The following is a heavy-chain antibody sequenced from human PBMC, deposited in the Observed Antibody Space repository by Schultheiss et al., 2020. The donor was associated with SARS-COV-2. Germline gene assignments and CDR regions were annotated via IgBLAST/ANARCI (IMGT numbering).Heavy chain of an antibody. CDR3: AKGRYSSSSGATPDY. CDR2: ISYDGSNK. V-gene: IGHV3-30*18. J-gene: IGHJ4*02. D-gene: IGHD6-6*01. Sequence: GGSLRLSCAASGFTFSSYGMHWVRQAPGKGLEWVAVISYDGSNKYYADSVKGRFTISRDNSKNTLYLQMNSLRAEDTAVYYCAKGRYSSSSGATPDYWGQGTLVTVSS. CDR1: GFTFSSYG.